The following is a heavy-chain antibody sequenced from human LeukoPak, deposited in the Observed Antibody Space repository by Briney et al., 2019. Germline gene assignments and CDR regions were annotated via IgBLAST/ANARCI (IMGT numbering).Heavy chain of an antibody. J-gene: IGHJ4*02. D-gene: IGHD1-26*01. Sequence: GGSLRLSCAASGFTFNTYSMNWVRQAPRKGLEWVSYISSSSSTIYYADSVKGRFTISRDNAKNTLYLQMNSLRAEDTAVYYCAREGRRGSSSFDYWGQGTLVTVSS. V-gene: IGHV3-48*04. CDR2: ISSSSSTI. CDR1: GFTFNTYS. CDR3: AREGRRGSSSFDY.